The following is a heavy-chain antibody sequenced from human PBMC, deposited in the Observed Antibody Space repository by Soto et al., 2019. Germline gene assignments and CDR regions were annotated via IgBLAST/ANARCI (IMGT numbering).Heavy chain of an antibody. D-gene: IGHD3-22*01. CDR1: GFTFDDYG. CDR3: AREETYYYDSSGYPYGY. J-gene: IGHJ4*02. Sequence: GGSLRLSCAASGFTFDDYGMSWVRQAPGKGLEWVSGINWNGGSTGYADSVKGRFTISRDNAKNSLYPQMNSLRAEDTALYYCAREETYYYDSSGYPYGYWGQGTLVTVSS. V-gene: IGHV3-20*04. CDR2: INWNGGST.